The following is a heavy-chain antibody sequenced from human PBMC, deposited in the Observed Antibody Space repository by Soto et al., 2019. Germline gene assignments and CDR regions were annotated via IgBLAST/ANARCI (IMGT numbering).Heavy chain of an antibody. Sequence: ASVKGSCKASGYPFTIYAIHWVRQAPGQSLEWMGWINPGNGDTKYSQIFQGRVTITWDTSARTAYMDLSSLISEDTADYYCARDSSSSRSFDYWGQGARVTVSS. J-gene: IGHJ4*02. CDR3: ARDSSSSRSFDY. V-gene: IGHV1-3*01. CDR2: INPGNGDT. D-gene: IGHD6-6*01. CDR1: GYPFTIYA.